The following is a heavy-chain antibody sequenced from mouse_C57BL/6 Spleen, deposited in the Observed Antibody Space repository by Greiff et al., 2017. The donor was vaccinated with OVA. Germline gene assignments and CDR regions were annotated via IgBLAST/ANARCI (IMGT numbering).Heavy chain of an antibody. Sequence: EVMLVESGGGLVKPGGSLKLSCAASGFTFSDYGMHWVRQAPEKGLEWVAYISSGSSTLYYADTVKGRFTISRDNAKNTLFLQMTSLRSEDTAMYYCARPGYYGAWFAYWGQGTLVTVSA. CDR3: ARPGYYGAWFAY. V-gene: IGHV5-17*01. J-gene: IGHJ3*01. CDR2: ISSGSSTL. D-gene: IGHD1-2*01. CDR1: GFTFSDYG.